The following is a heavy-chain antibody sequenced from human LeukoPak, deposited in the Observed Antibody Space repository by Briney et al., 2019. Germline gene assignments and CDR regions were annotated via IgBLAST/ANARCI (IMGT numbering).Heavy chain of an antibody. V-gene: IGHV3-66*01. CDR1: GVIVRSNY. Sequence: GGSLRLSCVGSGVIVRSNYMTWVRQAPGKGLEWVSILYHGGSTYYADSVKGRFSISRDTSKNTLYLQMNSLRAEDTAVYYCAKGIYCSGGSCYPGYYYYMDVWGKGTTVTVSS. J-gene: IGHJ6*03. D-gene: IGHD2-15*01. CDR3: AKGIYCSGGSCYPGYYYYMDV. CDR2: LYHGGST.